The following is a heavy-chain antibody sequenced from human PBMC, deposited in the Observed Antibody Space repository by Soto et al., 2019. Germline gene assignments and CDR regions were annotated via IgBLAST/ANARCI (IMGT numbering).Heavy chain of an antibody. CDR1: GGTFSSYA. J-gene: IGHJ4*02. V-gene: IGHV1-69*13. D-gene: IGHD3-22*01. Sequence: SVKVSCKASGGTFSSYAISWVRQAPGQGLEWMGGIIPIFGTANYAQKFQGRVTITADESTSTAYMELSSLRSEDTAVYYCARVSQGADYYDSHEYYFDYWGQGTLVTVSS. CDR2: IIPIFGTA. CDR3: ARVSQGADYYDSHEYYFDY.